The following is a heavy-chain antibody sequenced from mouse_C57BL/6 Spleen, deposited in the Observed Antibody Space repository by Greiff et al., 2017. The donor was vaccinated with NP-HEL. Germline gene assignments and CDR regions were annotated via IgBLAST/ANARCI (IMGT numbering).Heavy chain of an antibody. CDR2: IYPGNSDT. D-gene: IGHD1-1*01. CDR3: TRGSFTTVVAGGPFDY. V-gene: IGHV1-5*01. Sequence: VQLQQSGTVLARPGASVKMSCKTSGYTFTSYWMHWVKQRPGQGLEWIGAIYPGNSDTSYNQKFKGKAKLTAVTSASTAYMELSSLTNEDSAVYYCTRGSFTTVVAGGPFDYWGQGTTLTVSS. CDR1: GYTFTSYW. J-gene: IGHJ2*01.